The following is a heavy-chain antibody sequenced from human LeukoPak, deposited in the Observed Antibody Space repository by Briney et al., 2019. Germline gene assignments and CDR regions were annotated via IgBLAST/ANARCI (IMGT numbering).Heavy chain of an antibody. CDR2: IHYSGST. Sequence: PSETLSLTCTVSGGSISGYYGSWIRQPPGKGLEWIGYIHYSGSTSYSPSLKSRVTFSLDTSKMQFSLKVNSVTAADTAVYYCASQSYGSSVAYWGQGTLVTVSS. CDR1: GGSISGYY. CDR3: ASQSYGSSVAY. V-gene: IGHV4-59*01. D-gene: IGHD6-13*01. J-gene: IGHJ4*02.